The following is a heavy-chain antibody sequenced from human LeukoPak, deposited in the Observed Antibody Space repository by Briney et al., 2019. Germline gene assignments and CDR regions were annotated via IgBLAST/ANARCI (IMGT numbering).Heavy chain of an antibody. Sequence: ASVTLSCTASGYTFTTHGIAWERQCPGQGLEWMGWISAHNGNTNYAQSLQGRVTMTTDTSTNTAYMELRSLRSDDTAVYYCARDGYFDLWGRGTLVTVSS. CDR3: ARDGYFDL. V-gene: IGHV1-18*01. CDR2: ISAHNGNT. CDR1: GYTFTTHG. J-gene: IGHJ2*01.